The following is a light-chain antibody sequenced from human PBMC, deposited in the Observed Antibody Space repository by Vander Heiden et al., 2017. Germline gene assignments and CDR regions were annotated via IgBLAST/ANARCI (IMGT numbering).Light chain of an antibody. J-gene: IGLJ2*01. Sequence: YELTQPPSVSVSPGQTASITCSGDKLGNKYVCWYQQKPGQSPVLVIYEDSKRPSGIPERFSGSNSGNTATLTISGTQAMDEADYYCQAWDTSVVFGGGTKLTVL. V-gene: IGLV3-1*01. CDR1: KLGNKY. CDR2: EDS. CDR3: QAWDTSVV.